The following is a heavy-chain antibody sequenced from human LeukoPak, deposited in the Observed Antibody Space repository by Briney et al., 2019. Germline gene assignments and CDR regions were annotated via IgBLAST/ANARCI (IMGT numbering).Heavy chain of an antibody. CDR1: GFTYSSNW. Sequence: GGSLRLSCAASGFTYSSNWMHWVRQAPGKGLVWVSRINEDGSTTNYADSVKGRSTIFRDNAKNTLYLQMNSLRAEDTAVYYCVRDLGGRSGHWGQGTLVTVSS. CDR2: INEDGSTT. D-gene: IGHD1-26*01. CDR3: VRDLGGRSGH. J-gene: IGHJ4*02. V-gene: IGHV3-74*01.